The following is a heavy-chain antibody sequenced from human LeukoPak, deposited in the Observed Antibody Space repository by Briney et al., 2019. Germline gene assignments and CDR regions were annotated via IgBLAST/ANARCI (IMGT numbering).Heavy chain of an antibody. Sequence: SETLSLTCTVSGASITSYYWSWIRHPAGKGLEWIGLIYTSGNTNYNPSLKSQVTMSQDMSKNQISLNLNSVTAADTAVYYCARAPTFEGVIVFDPWGQGTLVTVSS. CDR3: ARAPTFEGVIVFDP. CDR2: IYTSGNT. J-gene: IGHJ5*02. CDR1: GASITSYY. V-gene: IGHV4-4*07. D-gene: IGHD3-16*02.